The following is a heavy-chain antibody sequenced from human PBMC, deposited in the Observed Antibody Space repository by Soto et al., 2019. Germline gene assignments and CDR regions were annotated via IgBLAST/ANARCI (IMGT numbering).Heavy chain of an antibody. D-gene: IGHD5-18*01. V-gene: IGHV3-23*01. Sequence: PGGSLRLSCAASGFTVSSKYMSWVRQAPGKGLEWVSAISGSGGSTYYADSVKGRFTISRDNSKNTLYLQMNSLRAEDTAVYYCAKGNTAYYYYYMDVWGKGTTVTVSS. CDR1: GFTVSSKY. CDR2: ISGSGGST. J-gene: IGHJ6*03. CDR3: AKGNTAYYYYYMDV.